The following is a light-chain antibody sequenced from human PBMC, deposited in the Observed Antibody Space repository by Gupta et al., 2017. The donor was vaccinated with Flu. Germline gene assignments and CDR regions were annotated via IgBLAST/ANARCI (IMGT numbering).Light chain of an antibody. CDR1: QSVTSNF. Sequence: EIVLTQSPGTLSLSPGEGATLSCRASQSVTSNFLAWYQQKPGQAPRLLIYGASSRATGIPDRFSGSGSGADFTLTISRLEPEDFAVYYCQQYGTSASYTFGGGTXVEMK. CDR2: GAS. V-gene: IGKV3-20*01. CDR3: QQYGTSASYT. J-gene: IGKJ4*01.